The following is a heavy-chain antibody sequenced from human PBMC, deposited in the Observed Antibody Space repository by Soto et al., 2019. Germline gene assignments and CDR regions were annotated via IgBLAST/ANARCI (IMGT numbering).Heavy chain of an antibody. CDR3: ARVGGFGATTIDY. J-gene: IGHJ4*02. CDR1: GGSISSGDYY. CDR2: IYYSGST. Sequence: PSETLSLTWTVSGGSISSGDYYCSWIRQPPGKGLEWIGYIYYSGSTYYNPSLKSRVTISVDTSKNQFSLKLSSVTAADTAVYYCARVGGFGATTIDYWGQGTLVTVSS. V-gene: IGHV4-30-4*01. D-gene: IGHD3-10*01.